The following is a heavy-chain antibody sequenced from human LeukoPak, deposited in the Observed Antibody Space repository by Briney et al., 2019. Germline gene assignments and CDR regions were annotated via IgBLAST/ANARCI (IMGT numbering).Heavy chain of an antibody. CDR3: SRGGSPPVARGDVFDI. CDR1: GFTFSSYW. CDR2: INGDGSNT. J-gene: IGHJ3*02. D-gene: IGHD1-26*01. Sequence: GGSLRLSCAASGFTFSSYWMHWVRQAPGKGLVWVSRINGDGSNTRYADSVKGRFTISRDNAKNSLYLQMNSLRAEDTAVYYCSRGGSPPVARGDVFDIWGQGTMVSVSS. V-gene: IGHV3-74*01.